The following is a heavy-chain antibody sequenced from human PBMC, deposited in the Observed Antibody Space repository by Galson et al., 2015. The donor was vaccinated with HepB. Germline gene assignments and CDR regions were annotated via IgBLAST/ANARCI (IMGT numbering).Heavy chain of an antibody. J-gene: IGHJ5*02. CDR3: ARVPLGVVPQSANWFDP. Sequence: SLRLSCAASGFSFTGSAIHWVRQAPGKGLVWVSRINSDGSTTTYADSVKGRFTISRDNAKNTLYLQMNSLRAEDTAVYYCARVPLGVVPQSANWFDPWGQGTLVTVSS. V-gene: IGHV3-74*01. CDR2: INSDGSTT. D-gene: IGHD3-16*01. CDR1: GFSFTGSA.